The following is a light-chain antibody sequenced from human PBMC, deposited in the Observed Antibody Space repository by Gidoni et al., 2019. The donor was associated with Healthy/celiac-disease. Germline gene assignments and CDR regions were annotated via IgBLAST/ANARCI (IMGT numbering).Light chain of an antibody. CDR3: QSADSSVTYVL. CDR1: ALPKQY. Sequence: SYELTQPPSVSVSPGQTARITCSGDALPKQYAYWYQQKPGQAPVLVIYKDIERPSGIPERFSGSRSGTTVTLTISGVQAEDEADYYCQSADSSVTYVLFGGGTKLTVL. V-gene: IGLV3-25*03. J-gene: IGLJ2*01. CDR2: KDI.